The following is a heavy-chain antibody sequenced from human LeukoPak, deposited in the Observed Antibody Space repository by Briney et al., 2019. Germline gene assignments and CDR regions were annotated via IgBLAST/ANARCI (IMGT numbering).Heavy chain of an antibody. Sequence: PGGPLRLSCAASGFTFSSYAMSWVRQAPGKGLEWVSAISGSGGSTYSADSVKGRFTISRDNAKNTLYLQMNSLRDDDTAVYYCVRDNGGEHLWGQGTPVTVSS. V-gene: IGHV3-23*01. D-gene: IGHD3-16*01. CDR2: ISGSGGST. CDR1: GFTFSSYA. CDR3: VRDNGGEHL. J-gene: IGHJ4*02.